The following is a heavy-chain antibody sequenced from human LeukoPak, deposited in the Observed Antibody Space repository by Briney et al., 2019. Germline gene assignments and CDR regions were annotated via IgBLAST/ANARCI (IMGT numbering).Heavy chain of an antibody. D-gene: IGHD5-18*01. CDR3: AKLGGHSYAYQFDY. Sequence: GGPLRLSCAASGFTFTTYAMSWVRQAPGKGLEWVSVIGSGGSTYYADSVKGRFTISRDNSKNTLYLQMNSLRAEDTAVYYCAKLGGHSYAYQFDYWGQGTLVTVSS. J-gene: IGHJ4*02. CDR2: IGSGGST. CDR1: GFTFTTYA. V-gene: IGHV3-23*01.